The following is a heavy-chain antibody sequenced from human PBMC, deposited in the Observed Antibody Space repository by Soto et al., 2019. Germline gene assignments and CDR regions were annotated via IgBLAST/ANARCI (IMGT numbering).Heavy chain of an antibody. CDR3: ARDGGYCSGGSCYNYYYYGMGV. D-gene: IGHD2-15*01. J-gene: IGHJ6*02. Sequence: ASVKVSCKASGYTFTSYYMHWVRQAPGQGLEWMGIINPSGGSTSYAQKFQGRVTMTRDTSTSTVYMELSSLRSEDTAVYYCARDGGYCSGGSCYNYYYYGMGVWGQGTTVTVSS. V-gene: IGHV1-46*01. CDR1: GYTFTSYY. CDR2: INPSGGST.